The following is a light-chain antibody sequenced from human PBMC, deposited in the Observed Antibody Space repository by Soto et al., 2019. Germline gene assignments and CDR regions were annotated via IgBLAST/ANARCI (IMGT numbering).Light chain of an antibody. CDR2: DVS. CDR1: SSDVGGYNY. Sequence: QSALTQPRSVSGSPGQSVTISCTGTSSDVGGYNYVSWYQQHPGKAPKLMIYDVSKRPSGVPDRFSGSKSGNMASLTISGLQAEDEADYYCCSYAGSYILVFGGGTKVTVL. J-gene: IGLJ2*01. CDR3: CSYAGSYILV. V-gene: IGLV2-11*01.